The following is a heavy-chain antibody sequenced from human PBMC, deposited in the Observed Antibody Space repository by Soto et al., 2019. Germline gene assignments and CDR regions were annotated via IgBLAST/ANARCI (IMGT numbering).Heavy chain of an antibody. D-gene: IGHD4-17*01. CDR2: ISPLKGRT. Sequence: QVQLVQSGPDLKRPGASMKVSCKASGYTFTSYGISWVRQAPGEGLEWMAWISPLKGRTQYSQKAQGRVNLNTDTSSNTAYMEMTTLRVDDTAVYYCAMDYGDRPEYFKHWGQGTLVTVS. J-gene: IGHJ1*01. V-gene: IGHV1-18*04. CDR3: AMDYGDRPEYFKH. CDR1: GYTFTSYG.